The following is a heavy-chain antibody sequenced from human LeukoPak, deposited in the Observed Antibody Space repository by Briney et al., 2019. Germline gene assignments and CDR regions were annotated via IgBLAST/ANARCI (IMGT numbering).Heavy chain of an antibody. V-gene: IGHV5-51*01. J-gene: IGHJ4*02. CDR3: ARRGGGSTGGFYFDY. CDR2: VYPADSDT. CDR1: GYIFSNYW. D-gene: IGHD1-1*01. Sequence: GESLKISCKGSGYIFSNYWIGWVRQMPGKGLEWMGIVYPADSDTRYSPSFQGQVTISADKSISTTYLQWSSLKAPDTAMYYCARRGGGSTGGFYFDYWGQGSLVTVSS.